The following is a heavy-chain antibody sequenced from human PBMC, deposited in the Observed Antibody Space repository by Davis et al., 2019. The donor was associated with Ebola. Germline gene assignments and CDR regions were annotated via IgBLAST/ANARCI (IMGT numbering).Heavy chain of an antibody. D-gene: IGHD3-10*01. J-gene: IGHJ4*02. Sequence: GGSLRLSCAASGFTFRLYGMHWVRQAPGRGPEWVAGITWNSGHTGYADSVKGRFSISRDNVKSSLLLQMNSLRDEDTAFYYCVKDGGSQWFGDLVGNYFGSWGQGTLVTVSS. CDR1: GFTFRLYG. CDR3: VKDGGSQWFGDLVGNYFGS. V-gene: IGHV3-9*01. CDR2: ITWNSGHT.